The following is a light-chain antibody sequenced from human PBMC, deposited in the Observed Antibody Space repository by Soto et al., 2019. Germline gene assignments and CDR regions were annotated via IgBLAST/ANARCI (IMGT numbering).Light chain of an antibody. CDR3: SSYAGSNNLV. CDR2: EVS. CDR1: SSDLGNYNF. Sequence: QSALTQPPSASGSPGQSVTFSCTGTSSDLGNYNFVSWYQQHPGKAPKLMIYEVSERPSGVPDRFSGSKSGNTASLTVSGLQAEDEGDYYCSSYAGSNNLVFGGGTKLTVL. V-gene: IGLV2-8*01. J-gene: IGLJ3*02.